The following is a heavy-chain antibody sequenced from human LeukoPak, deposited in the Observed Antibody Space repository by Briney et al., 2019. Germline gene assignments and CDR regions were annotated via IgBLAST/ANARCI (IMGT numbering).Heavy chain of an antibody. D-gene: IGHD5-18*01. CDR3: ARETAYAFDI. J-gene: IGHJ3*02. V-gene: IGHV3-30-3*01. CDR2: ISYDGSNK. CDR1: GFTFSSYA. Sequence: GGSLRPSCAASGFTFSSYAMHWVRQAPGKGLEWAAVISYDGSNKYYADSVKGRFTISRDNSKNTLYLQMNSLRAEDTAVYYCARETAYAFDIWGQGTMVTVSS.